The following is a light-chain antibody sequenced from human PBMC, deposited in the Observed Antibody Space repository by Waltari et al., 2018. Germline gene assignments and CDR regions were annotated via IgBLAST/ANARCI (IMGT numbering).Light chain of an antibody. CDR1: SGDLGVFYY. CDR2: AVS. Sequence: QSALTQPASVAGSPGQPITLPCTGTSGDLGVFYYVSWYQQHPGKVPKLLIYAVSKRPSGVSNRFSGSKSGNTASLTISGLQAEDEADYYCSSYTNNNTWVFGGGTKLTVL. CDR3: SSYTNNNTWV. J-gene: IGLJ3*02. V-gene: IGLV2-14*03.